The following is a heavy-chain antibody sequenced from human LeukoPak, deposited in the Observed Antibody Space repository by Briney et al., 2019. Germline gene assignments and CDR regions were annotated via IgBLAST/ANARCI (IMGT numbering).Heavy chain of an antibody. D-gene: IGHD1-26*01. V-gene: IGHV3-30*18. CDR2: ISYDGSNK. CDR1: GFTFSSYG. Sequence: GGSLRLSCAASGFTFSSYGMHWVRQAPGKGLEWVAVISYDGSNKYYADFVKGRFTISRDNSKNTLYLQMNSLRAEDTAVYYCAKDRQWELHNWGQGTLVTVSS. J-gene: IGHJ1*01. CDR3: AKDRQWELHN.